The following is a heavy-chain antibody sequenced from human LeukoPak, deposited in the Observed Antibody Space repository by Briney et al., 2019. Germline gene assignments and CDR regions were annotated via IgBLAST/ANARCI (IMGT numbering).Heavy chain of an antibody. CDR2: IYPGDSDT. CDR3: ARQVMTGSGSYRKFDY. Sequence: PGESLKISCKGSGYSFTSYWIGWVRQMPGKGLEWMGIIYPGDSDTRYSPSFQGHVTISAHKSISPAYLQWSSLKASDTAMYYCARQVMTGSGSYRKFDYWGQGTLVTVSS. D-gene: IGHD1-26*01. J-gene: IGHJ4*02. CDR1: GYSFTSYW. V-gene: IGHV5-51*01.